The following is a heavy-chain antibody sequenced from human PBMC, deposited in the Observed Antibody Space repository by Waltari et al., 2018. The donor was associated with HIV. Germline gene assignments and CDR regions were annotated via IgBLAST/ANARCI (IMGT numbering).Heavy chain of an antibody. Sequence: EVQLLESGGGLVQPGGSLRLSCAASGFPFSYYAMSWVRQAPGKGLEWVSSISGSGGSTYYADSVKGRFTVSRDNSKDTLFLQMNSLRAEDTALYYCAKEGIIVITDAFDIWGQGTMVIVSS. CDR1: GFPFSYYA. V-gene: IGHV3-23*01. D-gene: IGHD3-22*01. CDR3: AKEGIIVITDAFDI. CDR2: ISGSGGST. J-gene: IGHJ3*02.